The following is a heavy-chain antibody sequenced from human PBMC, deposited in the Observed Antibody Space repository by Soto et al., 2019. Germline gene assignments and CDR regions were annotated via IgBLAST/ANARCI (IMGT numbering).Heavy chain of an antibody. CDR2: INPKSGDT. Sequence: SVKLACKAPVYSLTCYYIHFVRQAPGQGLEWMGCINPKSGDTDYSQKFQGRVTLTRDPSISTVYMEVRSLTSDDTAVYFCAREWDKATLPRSDYWGQGSLVIVS. CDR1: VYSLTCYY. J-gene: IGHJ4*02. CDR3: AREWDKATLPRSDY. V-gene: IGHV1-2*02. D-gene: IGHD5-18*01.